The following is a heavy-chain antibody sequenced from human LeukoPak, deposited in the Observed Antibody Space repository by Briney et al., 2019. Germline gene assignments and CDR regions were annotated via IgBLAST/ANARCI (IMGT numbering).Heavy chain of an antibody. CDR1: GASISSGLYY. V-gene: IGHV4-61*02. CDR2: IYNSGST. CDR3: ATWTYSGFYLGV. Sequence: PSQTLSLTCTVSGASISSGLYYWNWFRQPAGKGLEFIGRIYNSGSTNYNPSLKSRVTISVDTSKNHFSLRLSSVTAADTATYYCATWTYSGFYLGVWGRGTTVTVSS. J-gene: IGHJ6*03. D-gene: IGHD5-12*01.